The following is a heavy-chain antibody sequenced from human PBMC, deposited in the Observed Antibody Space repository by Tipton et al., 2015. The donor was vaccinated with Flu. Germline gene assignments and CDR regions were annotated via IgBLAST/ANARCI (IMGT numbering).Heavy chain of an antibody. D-gene: IGHD1-7*01. Sequence: GLVKPSETLSLTCTVSGGSVSSGSYYWSWIRQPPGKGLEWIGYIYYSGSTNYNPSLKSRVTISVDTSKNQFSLKLSSVTAADTAVYYCARLGRGITGTTDIDYWGQGTLVTVSS. J-gene: IGHJ4*02. CDR1: GGSVSSGSYY. V-gene: IGHV4-61*01. CDR3: ARLGRGITGTTDIDY. CDR2: IYYSGST.